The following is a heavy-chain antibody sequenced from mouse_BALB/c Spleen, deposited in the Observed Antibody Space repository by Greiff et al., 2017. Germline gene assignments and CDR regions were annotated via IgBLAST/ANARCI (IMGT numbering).Heavy chain of an antibody. J-gene: IGHJ1*01. CDR1: GFTFTDYY. CDR3: ARDEDYYGSSGYFDV. CDR2: IRNKANGYTT. Sequence: EVMLVESGGGLVQPGGSLRLSCATSGFTFTDYYMSWVRQPPGKALEWLGFIRNKANGYTTEYSASVKGRFTISRDNSQSILYLQMNTLRAEDSATDYCARDEDYYGSSGYFDVWGAGTTVTVSS. V-gene: IGHV7-3*02. D-gene: IGHD1-1*01.